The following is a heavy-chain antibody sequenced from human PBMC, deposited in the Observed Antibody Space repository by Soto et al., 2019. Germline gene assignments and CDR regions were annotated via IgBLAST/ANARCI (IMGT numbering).Heavy chain of an antibody. Sequence: EVQLVESGGGLVKPGGSLRLSCTASGFMFSSYTMNWVRQAPGKGLEWVSSVSFRGDIYYADSLEGRFTISRDDAKNSLYLQMNSLSADDTAVYYCARGCSSASCYYYWGQGTLVTVSS. J-gene: IGHJ4*02. CDR3: ARGCSSASCYYY. D-gene: IGHD2-2*01. CDR1: GFMFSSYT. CDR2: VSFRGDI. V-gene: IGHV3-21*01.